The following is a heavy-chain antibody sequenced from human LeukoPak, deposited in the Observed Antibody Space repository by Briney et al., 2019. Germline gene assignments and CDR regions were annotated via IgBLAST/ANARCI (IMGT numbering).Heavy chain of an antibody. CDR1: GFTFSSYA. CDR3: AKDRDYVWGSYRYAPPPLN. CDR2: ISGSGGST. V-gene: IGHV3-23*01. D-gene: IGHD3-16*02. J-gene: IGHJ4*02. Sequence: PAGGSLRLSCAASGFTFSSYAMSWVRQAPGKGLEWVSAISGSGGSTYYADSVKGRFTISRDNSKNTLYLQMNSLRAEDTAVYYCAKDRDYVWGSYRYAPPPLNWGQGTLVTVSS.